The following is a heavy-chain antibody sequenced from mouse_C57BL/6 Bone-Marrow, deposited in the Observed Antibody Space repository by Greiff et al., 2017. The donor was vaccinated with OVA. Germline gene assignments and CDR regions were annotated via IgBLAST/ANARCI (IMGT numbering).Heavy chain of an antibody. D-gene: IGHD2-12*01. Sequence: EADGGLVQPKGSLKLSCAASGFSFNTYAMNWVRQAPGKGLEWVARIRSKSNNYATYYADSVKDRFTISRDDSESMLYLQMNNLKTENTAMYYCVRRLYSYWGQGTLVTVSA. V-gene: IGHV10-1*01. CDR2: IRSKSNNYAT. J-gene: IGHJ3*01. CDR3: VRRLYSY. CDR1: GFSFNTYA.